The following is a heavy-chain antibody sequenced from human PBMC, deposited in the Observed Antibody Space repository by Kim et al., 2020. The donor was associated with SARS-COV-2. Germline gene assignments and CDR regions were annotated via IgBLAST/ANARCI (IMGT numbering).Heavy chain of an antibody. V-gene: IGHV3-7*03. D-gene: IGHD3-3*01. CDR2: IKQDGSEK. CDR3: ARALLSSEGY. CDR1: GFTFSAYW. Sequence: GGAMRLSCAASGFTFSAYWMIWVRQSPGKGLEGVANIKQDGSEKNYVDSVKGRFTISRDNAKNSLYLHMNNLIVEDTAVYYCARALLSSEGYWGQGVLVT. J-gene: IGHJ4*02.